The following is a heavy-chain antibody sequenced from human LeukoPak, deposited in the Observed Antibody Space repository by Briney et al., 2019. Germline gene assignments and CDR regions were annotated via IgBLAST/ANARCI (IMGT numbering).Heavy chain of an antibody. CDR3: ARSELYDSSGYYYY. Sequence: PSETLSLTCAVYGGSFSGYYWSWIRQPPGKGLEWIGEINHSGSTNYSPSLKSRVTISVDTSKNQFSLKLSSVTAADTAVYYCARSELYDSSGYYYYWGQGTLVTVSS. V-gene: IGHV4-34*01. CDR1: GGSFSGYY. D-gene: IGHD3-22*01. CDR2: INHSGST. J-gene: IGHJ4*02.